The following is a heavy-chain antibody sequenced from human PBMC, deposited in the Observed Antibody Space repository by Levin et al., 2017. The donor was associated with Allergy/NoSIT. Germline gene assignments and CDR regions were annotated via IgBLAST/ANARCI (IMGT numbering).Heavy chain of an antibody. V-gene: IGHV3-49*03. D-gene: IGHD3-3*01. CDR2: IRSKAYGGTT. CDR1: GFTFGDYA. J-gene: IGHJ4*02. Sequence: GGSLRLSCTASGFTFGDYAMSWFRQAPGKGLEWVGFIRSKAYGGTTEYAASVKGRFTISRDDSKSIAYLQMNSLKTEDTAVYYCTREARDFWSGYAIVDYWGQGTLVTVSS. CDR3: TREARDFWSGYAIVDY.